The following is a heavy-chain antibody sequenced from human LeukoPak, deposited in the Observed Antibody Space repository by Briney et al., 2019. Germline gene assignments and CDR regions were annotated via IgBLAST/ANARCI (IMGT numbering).Heavy chain of an antibody. J-gene: IGHJ1*01. V-gene: IGHV4-39*07. CDR3: AKARRRNSSSWYAPSFQH. D-gene: IGHD6-13*01. Sequence: SETLSLTCTVSGGSISSSGYYWGWIRQPPGKGLEWIASIYYSGSTYYNPSLKSRVTMSVDTSKNQFSLKLSSVTAADTAVYYCAKARRRNSSSWYAPSFQHWGQGTLVTVSS. CDR1: GGSISSSGYY. CDR2: IYYSGST.